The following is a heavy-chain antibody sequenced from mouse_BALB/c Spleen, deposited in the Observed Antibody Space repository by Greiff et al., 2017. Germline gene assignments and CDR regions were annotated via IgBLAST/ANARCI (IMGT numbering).Heavy chain of an antibody. CDR3: TRGDYDEAWFAY. V-gene: IGHV1-15*01. CDR1: GYTFTDYE. CDR2: IDPETGGT. D-gene: IGHD2-4*01. Sequence: VQLQQSGAELVRPGASVTLSCKASGYTFTDYEMHWVKQTPVHGLEWIGAIDPETGGTAYNQKFKGKATLTADKSSSTAYMELRSLTSEDSAVYYCTRGDYDEAWFAYWGQGTLVTVSA. J-gene: IGHJ3*01.